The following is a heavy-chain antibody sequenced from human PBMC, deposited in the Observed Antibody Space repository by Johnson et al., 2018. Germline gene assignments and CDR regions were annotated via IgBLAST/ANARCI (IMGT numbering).Heavy chain of an antibody. CDR3: AKDRGGNHYLDY. J-gene: IGHJ4*02. CDR1: GFIFSTSA. V-gene: IGHV3-30*18. CDR2: ISYDGSTT. Sequence: QVQLVQSGGGVVQXGRSXRLXCAASGFIFSTSAMHWVRQAPGKGLEWVAVISYDGSTTYYVDSVKGRFPISRDNSNNTLYLQVNSLRAEDTAMYYCAKDRGGNHYLDYWGQGTLVTVSS. D-gene: IGHD1-14*01.